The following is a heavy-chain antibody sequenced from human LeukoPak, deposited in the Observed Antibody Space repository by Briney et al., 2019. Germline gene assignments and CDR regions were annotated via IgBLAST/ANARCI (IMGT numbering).Heavy chain of an antibody. V-gene: IGHV4-61*02. J-gene: IGHJ4*02. Sequence: PSETLSLTCTVSGGSISSGSYYWSWIRQPAGKGLEWIGRIYTSGSTNYNPSLKSRVTISVDTPKNQFSLKLSSVTAADTAVYYCARDYYDSSGYYYGDYWGQGTLVTVSS. CDR2: IYTSGST. D-gene: IGHD3-22*01. CDR3: ARDYYDSSGYYYGDY. CDR1: GGSISSGSYY.